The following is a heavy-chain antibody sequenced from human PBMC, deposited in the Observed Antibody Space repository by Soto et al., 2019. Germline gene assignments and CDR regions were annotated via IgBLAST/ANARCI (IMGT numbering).Heavy chain of an antibody. J-gene: IGHJ4*02. CDR1: GFTFSGYE. CDR2: ISNSGGTI. V-gene: IGHV3-48*03. Sequence: EVQLVESGGGLVQPGGSLRLSCVASGFTFSGYEMNWVRQAPGRGLEWVSYISNSGGTIYYADSVKGRFTISRDNAKNSLYLQMNSLRAEDTAVYYCARDLTVVMESVNYWGQGTLVTVSS. D-gene: IGHD2-21*01. CDR3: ARDLTVVMESVNY.